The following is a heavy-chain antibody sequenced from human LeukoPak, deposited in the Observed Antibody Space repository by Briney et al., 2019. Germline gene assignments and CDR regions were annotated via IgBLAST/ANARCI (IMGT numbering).Heavy chain of an antibody. CDR2: FDPEDGET. D-gene: IGHD6-13*01. Sequence: ASVKASCKVSGYTLTELSMHWVRQAPGKGLEWMGGFDPEDGETIYAQKFQGRVTMTEDTSTDTAYMELSSLRSEDTAVYYCATAVLQLAPLVVDYWGQGTLVTVSS. V-gene: IGHV1-24*01. J-gene: IGHJ4*02. CDR3: ATAVLQLAPLVVDY. CDR1: GYTLTELS.